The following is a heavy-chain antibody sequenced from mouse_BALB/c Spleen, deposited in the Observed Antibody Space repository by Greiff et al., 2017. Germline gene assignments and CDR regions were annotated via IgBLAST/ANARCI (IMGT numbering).Heavy chain of an antibody. CDR1: GFNIKDTY. Sequence: VQLQQSGAELVKPGASVKLSCTASGFNIKDTYMHWVKQRPEQGLEWIGRIDPANGNTKYDPKFQGKATITADTSSNTAYLQLSSLTSEDSAVYFCARSGEVRRYFDVWGAGTTVTVSS. V-gene: IGHV14-3*02. D-gene: IGHD2-14*01. J-gene: IGHJ1*01. CDR2: IDPANGNT. CDR3: ARSGEVRRYFDV.